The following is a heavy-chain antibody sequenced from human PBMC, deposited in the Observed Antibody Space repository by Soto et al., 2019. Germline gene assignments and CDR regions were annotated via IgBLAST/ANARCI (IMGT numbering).Heavy chain of an antibody. J-gene: IGHJ4*02. CDR1: GGTFSTYT. CDR2: IIPILGIA. D-gene: IGHD2-15*01. Sequence: QVQLVQSGAEVKKPGSSVKVSCKASGGTFSTYTISWVRQAPGQGLEWMGRIIPILGIANSAQKFQGRATITADKSTSTAYMELSSLRSQDTAVYYCARDSGYCSGGSCQREGPIHYWGQGTLVTVSS. V-gene: IGHV1-69*08. CDR3: ARDSGYCSGGSCQREGPIHY.